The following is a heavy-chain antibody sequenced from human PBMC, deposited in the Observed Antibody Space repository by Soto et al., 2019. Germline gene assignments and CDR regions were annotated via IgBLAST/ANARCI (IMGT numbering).Heavy chain of an antibody. V-gene: IGHV1-46*03. CDR2: INPSGGST. CDR1: GYTFTSYY. CDR3: ARGYCSGGSCYSIDY. Sequence: ASVKVSCKASGYTFTSYYMHWVRQAPGQGLEWMGIINPSGGSTSYAQKFQGRVTMTRDTSTSTVYMELISLRSEDTAVYYCARGYCSGGSCYSIDYWGQGTLVTVSS. J-gene: IGHJ4*02. D-gene: IGHD2-15*01.